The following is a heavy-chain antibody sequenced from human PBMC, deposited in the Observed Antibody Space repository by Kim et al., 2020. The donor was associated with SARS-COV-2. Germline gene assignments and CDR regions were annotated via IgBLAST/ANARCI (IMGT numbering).Heavy chain of an antibody. J-gene: IGHJ5*02. CDR3: ARDNSAGSAWWLDP. D-gene: IGHD2-15*01. CDR2: INPSGDTT. V-gene: IGHV1-46*01. CDR1: GFTFTSYW. Sequence: ASVKVSCKASGFTFTSYWIHWVRQAPGQGLEWLGIINPSGDTTSSAQKFQGRVTMTRDTSTSTAYMELSSLRSDDTAVSYCARDNSAGSAWWLDPWDQGT.